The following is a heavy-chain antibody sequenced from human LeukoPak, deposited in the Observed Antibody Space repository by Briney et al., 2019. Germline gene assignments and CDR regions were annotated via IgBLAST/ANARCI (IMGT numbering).Heavy chain of an antibody. D-gene: IGHD4-17*01. V-gene: IGHV3-30*18. J-gene: IGHJ4*02. CDR1: GFTFSSYV. CDR3: AEGGRVDGDYVFDH. CDR2: VSYGGINK. Sequence: HPGRSLRLSCAASGFTFSSYVMHWVRQAPGKGLEWVAAVSYGGINKHYTDSVKGRFTISRDNSKNTLFLQMNSLRAEDTAVYYCAEGGRVDGDYVFDHWGQGILVTVSS.